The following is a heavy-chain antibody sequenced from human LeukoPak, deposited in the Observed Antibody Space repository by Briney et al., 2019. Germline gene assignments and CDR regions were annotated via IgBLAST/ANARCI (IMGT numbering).Heavy chain of an antibody. CDR2: ISSSSSYI. D-gene: IGHD5-18*01. V-gene: IGHV3-21*01. Sequence: GGSLRLSCAASGFTFSSYGMNWVRQAPGKGLEWDSSISSSSSYIYYADSVKGRFTISRDNAKNSLYLQMNSLRAEDTAVYYCARGPTAMVTDLDYWGQGTLVTVSS. J-gene: IGHJ4*02. CDR3: ARGPTAMVTDLDY. CDR1: GFTFSSYG.